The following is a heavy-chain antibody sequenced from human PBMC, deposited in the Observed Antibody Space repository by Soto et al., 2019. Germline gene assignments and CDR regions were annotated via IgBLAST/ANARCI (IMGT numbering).Heavy chain of an antibody. V-gene: IGHV1-2*02. D-gene: IGHD3-22*01. CDR1: GYTFTGYY. CDR3: ARGLRSGITVIVVEYPTGY. Sequence: ASVKVSCKASGYTFTGYYMHWVRQAPGQGLEWMGWINPNSGGTNYAQKFQGRVTMTRDTSISTAYMELSRLRSDDTAVYYCARGLRSGITVIVVEYPTGYWGQGTLVTVSS. CDR2: INPNSGGT. J-gene: IGHJ4*02.